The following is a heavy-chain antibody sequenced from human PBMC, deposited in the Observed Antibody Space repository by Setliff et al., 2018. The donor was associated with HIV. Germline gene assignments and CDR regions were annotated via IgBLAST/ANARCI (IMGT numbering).Heavy chain of an antibody. CDR1: GFTFSSYA. V-gene: IGHV3-23*01. CDR3: AKESIYDYSNAFDY. Sequence: PGGSLRLSCAASGFTFSSYAMSWVRQAPGKGLKWVSSISGSDVSTYNADSVKGRFTISRDNSKNTLYLQMSSLRAEDTAVYYCAKESIYDYSNAFDYWGRGTLVTVSS. CDR2: ISGSDVST. D-gene: IGHD4-4*01. J-gene: IGHJ4*02.